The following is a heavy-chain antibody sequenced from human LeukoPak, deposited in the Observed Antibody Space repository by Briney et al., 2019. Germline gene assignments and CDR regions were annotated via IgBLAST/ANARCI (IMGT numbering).Heavy chain of an antibody. J-gene: IGHJ4*02. V-gene: IGHV3-23*01. CDR3: AMPGDYGDYFDY. CDR2: ISGSGGST. Sequence: GGSLRLSCVASGFTFSNYNMNWVRQAPGKGLEWVSAISGSGGSTYYADSVKGRFTISRDNSKNTLYLQMNSLRAEDTAVYYCAMPGDYGDYFDYWGQGTLVTVSS. D-gene: IGHD4-17*01. CDR1: GFTFSNYN.